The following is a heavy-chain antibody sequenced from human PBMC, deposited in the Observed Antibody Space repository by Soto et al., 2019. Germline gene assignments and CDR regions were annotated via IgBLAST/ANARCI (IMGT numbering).Heavy chain of an antibody. Sequence: PGESLKIPCKGSGYSFTSYWIGWVRQMPGKGLEWMGIIYPGDSDTRYSPSFQGQVTISADKSISTAYLQWSSLKASDTAMYYCARRGYCSSTSCSYYMYVWGKGTTVTVSS. CDR2: IYPGDSDT. CDR1: GYSFTSYW. J-gene: IGHJ6*03. CDR3: ARRGYCSSTSCSYYMYV. V-gene: IGHV5-51*01. D-gene: IGHD2-2*01.